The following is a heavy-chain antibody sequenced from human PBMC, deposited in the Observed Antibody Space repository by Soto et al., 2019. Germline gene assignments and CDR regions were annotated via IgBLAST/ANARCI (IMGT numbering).Heavy chain of an antibody. J-gene: IGHJ4*02. D-gene: IGHD4-4*01. CDR2: IYYSGST. V-gene: IGHV4-39*01. Sequence: SETLSLTCTVSGGSISNNGANWGWIGQPPGKGLGWIGCIYYSGSTKYNPSLKSRVSISVDTSKTQFSLKVSSATAADTAVYYCARHSNRNYGLYYFDYWGLGALVTVSS. CDR3: ARHSNRNYGLYYFDY. CDR1: GGSISNNGAN.